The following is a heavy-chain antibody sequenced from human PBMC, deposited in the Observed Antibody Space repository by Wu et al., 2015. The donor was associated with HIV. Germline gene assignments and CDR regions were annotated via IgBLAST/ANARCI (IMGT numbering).Heavy chain of an antibody. Sequence: QVQLVQSGAEVKKPGSSVKVSCKASGGTFSSYVFSWVRQAPGQGLEWMGGIIPISGRSQYAQKFQDRVIIISDESTSTVDMEVSSLTSDDTAVYYCASGAHCGGDCYSVRHWGQGTLVIVSS. V-gene: IGHV1-69*13. CDR1: GGTFSSYV. CDR2: IIPISGRS. CDR3: ASGAHCGGDCYSVRH. D-gene: IGHD2-21*02. J-gene: IGHJ4*02.